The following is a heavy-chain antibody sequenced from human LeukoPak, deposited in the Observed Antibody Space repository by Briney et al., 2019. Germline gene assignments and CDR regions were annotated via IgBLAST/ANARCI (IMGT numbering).Heavy chain of an antibody. V-gene: IGHV4-61*02. CDR3: AREGLKVPFTDVDAFDI. Sequence: SQTLSLACTVSDGSISSGSYYWSWIRQPAGKGLEWIGRIYTSGSTNYNPSLKSRVTISVDTSKNQFSLKLSSVTAADTAVYYCAREGLKVPFTDVDAFDIWGQGTMVTVSS. D-gene: IGHD1-1*01. CDR1: DGSISSGSYY. J-gene: IGHJ3*02. CDR2: IYTSGST.